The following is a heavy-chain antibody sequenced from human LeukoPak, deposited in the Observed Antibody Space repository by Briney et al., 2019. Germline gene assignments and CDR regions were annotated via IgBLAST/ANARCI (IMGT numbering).Heavy chain of an antibody. V-gene: IGHV3-48*01. CDR1: GFTLSTDS. CDR2: ISYDSAIK. J-gene: IGHJ5*02. D-gene: IGHD3-9*01. CDR3: ARETTLRYFDSASP. Sequence: GGSLRLSCAASGFTLSTDSMNWVRQAPGKGREWISYISYDSAIKYYADSVRGRFTISRDNAKNSLSLQMHSLRAEDTAVYYCARETTLRYFDSASPWGQGTLVTVSS.